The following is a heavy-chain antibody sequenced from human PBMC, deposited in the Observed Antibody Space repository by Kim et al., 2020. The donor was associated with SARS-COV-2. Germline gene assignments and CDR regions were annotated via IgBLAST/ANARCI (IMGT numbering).Heavy chain of an antibody. D-gene: IGHD1-26*01. CDR2: IYHSGST. Sequence: SETLSLTCTVSGYSISSGYYWGWIRQPPGKGLEWIGSIYHSGSTYYNPSLKSRVTISVDTSKNQFSLKLSSVTAADTAVYYCARPDYSGSPGVGDFDIWGQGTLVTVSS. CDR3: ARPDYSGSPGVGDFDI. V-gene: IGHV4-38-2*02. J-gene: IGHJ3*02. CDR1: GYSISSGYY.